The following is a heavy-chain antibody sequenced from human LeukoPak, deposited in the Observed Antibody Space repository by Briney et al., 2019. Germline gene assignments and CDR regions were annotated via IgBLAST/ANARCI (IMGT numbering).Heavy chain of an antibody. J-gene: IGHJ6*03. Sequence: SETLSLTCTVSGGSISSYYWSWIRQPPGKGLEWIGYIYYRGSTNYNPSLKSRVTISVDTSKNQFSLKLSSVTAADTAVYYCARAQLPYDILTGYYPPYMDVWGKGTTVTVSS. CDR1: GGSISSYY. CDR2: IYYRGST. CDR3: ARAQLPYDILTGYYPPYMDV. V-gene: IGHV4-59*01. D-gene: IGHD3-9*01.